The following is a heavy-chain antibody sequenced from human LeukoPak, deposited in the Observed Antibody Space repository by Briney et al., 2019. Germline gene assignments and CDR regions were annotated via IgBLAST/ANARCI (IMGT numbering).Heavy chain of an antibody. CDR3: AKLGLFGVTTDYKWFDP. D-gene: IGHD4-11*01. J-gene: IGHJ5*02. CDR2: IRGSGNST. CDR1: GFTFSSYA. Sequence: GGSLRLSCAASGFTFSSYAMTWVRQAPGKGLEWVSAIRGSGNSTYYAESVNGRFTISRDNSKNTMYLQMSSLRAEDTAIYYCAKLGLFGVTTDYKWFDPWGQGTPVTVSS. V-gene: IGHV3-23*01.